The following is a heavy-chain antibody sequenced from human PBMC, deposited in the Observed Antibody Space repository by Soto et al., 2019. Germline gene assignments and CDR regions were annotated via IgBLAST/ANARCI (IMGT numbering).Heavy chain of an antibody. CDR1: GYTFTGYY. CDR2: INPNSGGT. J-gene: IGHJ6*02. V-gene: IGHV1-2*02. CDR3: ARETAVAGTIDYYYGMDV. D-gene: IGHD6-19*01. Sequence: VASVKVSCKASGYTFTGYYMHWVRQAPGQGLEWMGWINPNSGGTNYAQKFQGRVTMTRDTSISTAYMELSRLRSDDTAVYYCARETAVAGTIDYYYGMDVWGQGTTVTVS.